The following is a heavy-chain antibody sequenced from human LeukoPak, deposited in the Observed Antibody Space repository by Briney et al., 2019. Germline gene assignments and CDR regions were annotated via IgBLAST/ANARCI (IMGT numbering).Heavy chain of an antibody. CDR1: GFTFSSKA. V-gene: IGHV3-23*01. D-gene: IGHD6-19*01. Sequence: GGSLRLSCSASGFTFSSKAMSWVRQAPGQGLEWVSAISGSGGITYYADSVKGRFTISRNNSNNTLYLQINSLRGEDTAVYYCAKDLHGVAVPDYWGQGTLVTVSS. CDR3: AKDLHGVAVPDY. CDR2: ISGSGGIT. J-gene: IGHJ4*02.